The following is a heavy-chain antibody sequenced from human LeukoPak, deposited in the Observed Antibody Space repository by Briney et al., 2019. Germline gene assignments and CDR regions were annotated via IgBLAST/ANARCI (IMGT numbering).Heavy chain of an antibody. V-gene: IGHV1-8*01. CDR3: ALGGDRVVVPAAIQDYYYGMDV. J-gene: IGHJ6*02. Sequence: ASVKVSCKASGYTFTSYDINWVRQAPGQGLEWMGWMNPNSGNTVYAQKFRGRVTMTRNTSISTAYMELSSLRSEDTAVYYCALGGDRVVVPAAIQDYYYGMDVWGQGTTVTVSS. D-gene: IGHD2-2*02. CDR1: GYTFTSYD. CDR2: MNPNSGNT.